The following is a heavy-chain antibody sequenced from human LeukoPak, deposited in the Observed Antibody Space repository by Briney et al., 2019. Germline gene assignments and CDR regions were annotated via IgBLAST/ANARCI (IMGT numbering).Heavy chain of an antibody. Sequence: GGSPRLSCVASGYTFSSFSINWVRQAPGKGPEWVSSISVRSNYIYYADSVRGRFSISRDDARNSLYLQMDSLRGDDTAVYYCXXXXXNSDSSXYYYYXDYWGQXTLVXVSS. CDR1: GYTFSSFS. D-gene: IGHD3-22*01. J-gene: IGHJ4*02. CDR3: XXXXXNSDSSXYYYYXDY. V-gene: IGHV3-21*01. CDR2: ISVRSNYI.